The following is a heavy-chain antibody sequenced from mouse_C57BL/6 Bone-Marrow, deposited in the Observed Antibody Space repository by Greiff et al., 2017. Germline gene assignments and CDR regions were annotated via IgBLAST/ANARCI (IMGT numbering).Heavy chain of an antibody. D-gene: IGHD1-1*01. J-gene: IGHJ1*01. CDR3: SSCYSGRRYVWYFAV. Sequence: QVQLKQSGAELAKPGASVKLSCKASGYTFTSYWMHWVKQRPGQGLEWIGYINPSGGYTKYNQKFKDKATLTADKSSSTAYMQLSSLTYEDSAVYYSSSCYSGRRYVWYFAVWGPGTPVTVSS. V-gene: IGHV1-7*01. CDR2: INPSGGYT. CDR1: GYTFTSYW.